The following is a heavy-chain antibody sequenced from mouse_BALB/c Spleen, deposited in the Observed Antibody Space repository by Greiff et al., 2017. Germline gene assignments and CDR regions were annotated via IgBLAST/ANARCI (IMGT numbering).Heavy chain of an antibody. J-gene: IGHJ4*01. CDR3: ARSDYDYDRGYAMDY. V-gene: IGHV1-63*02. CDR1: GYTFTNYW. CDR2: IYPGGGYT. Sequence: QVQLQQSGAELVRPGTSVKMSCKAAGYTFTNYWIGWVKLRPGHGLEWIGDIYPGGGYTNYNEKFKGKATLTADTSSSTAYMQLSSLTSEDSAIYYCARSDYDYDRGYAMDYWGQGTSVTVSS. D-gene: IGHD2-4*01.